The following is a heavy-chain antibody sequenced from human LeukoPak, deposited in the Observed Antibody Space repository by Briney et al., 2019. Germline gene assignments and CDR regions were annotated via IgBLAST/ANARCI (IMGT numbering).Heavy chain of an antibody. CDR3: ARHRGGKWELLGALDI. V-gene: IGHV3-21*01. Sequence: PGGSLRLSCAASGFTVSSNYMSWVRQAPGKGLEWVSSISSSSSYIYYADSVKGRFTISRDNAKNSLHLQIHTLRAEDTAVYYCARHRGGKWELLGALDIWGQGTMVTVSP. CDR1: GFTVSSNY. J-gene: IGHJ3*02. D-gene: IGHD1-26*01. CDR2: ISSSSSYI.